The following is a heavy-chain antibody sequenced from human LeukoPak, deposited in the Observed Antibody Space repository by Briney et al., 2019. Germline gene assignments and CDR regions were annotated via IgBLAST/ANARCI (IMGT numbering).Heavy chain of an antibody. V-gene: IGHV1-69*05. Sequence: SVKVSCKASRGTPNFLGINWVRQAPGQGLEWVGGIIPVSGTANYAQRFQGRVTITTDESATTVFMELSSLRSEDTAVYYCARVPPFYYYDSTGYSPDYYFYYMDVWGKGTTVTVSS. CDR2: IIPVSGTA. CDR1: RGTPNFLG. D-gene: IGHD3-22*01. CDR3: ARVPPFYYYDSTGYSPDYYFYYMDV. J-gene: IGHJ6*03.